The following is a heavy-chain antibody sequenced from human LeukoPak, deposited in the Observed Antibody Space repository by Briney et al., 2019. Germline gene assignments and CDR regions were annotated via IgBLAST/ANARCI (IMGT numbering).Heavy chain of an antibody. J-gene: IGHJ2*01. D-gene: IGHD4-17*01. Sequence: SETLSLTCAVSGGSISSSNWWSWVRQPPGKGLEWIGEIYHSGSTNYNPSLKSRVTISVDTSKNQFSLKLSSVTAADTAVYYCARDPAMTTVTTRDWYFDLWGRGTLVTVSS. V-gene: IGHV4-4*02. CDR1: GGSISSSNW. CDR2: IYHSGST. CDR3: ARDPAMTTVTTRDWYFDL.